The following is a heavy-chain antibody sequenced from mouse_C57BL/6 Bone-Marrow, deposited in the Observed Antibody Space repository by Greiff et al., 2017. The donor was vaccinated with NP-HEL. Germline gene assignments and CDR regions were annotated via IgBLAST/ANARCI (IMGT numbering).Heavy chain of an antibody. CDR2: ISSGGDYI. CDR1: GFTFSSYA. D-gene: IGHD1-1*01. CDR3: TRGSYYYGSSYGFAY. V-gene: IGHV5-9-1*02. J-gene: IGHJ3*01. Sequence: EVKLVESGEGLVKPGGSLKLSCAASGFTFSSYAMSWVRQTPEKRLEWVAYISSGGDYIYYVDTVKGRFTISRDNARNTLYLQMSSLKSEDTAMYYCTRGSYYYGSSYGFAYWGQGTLVTVSA.